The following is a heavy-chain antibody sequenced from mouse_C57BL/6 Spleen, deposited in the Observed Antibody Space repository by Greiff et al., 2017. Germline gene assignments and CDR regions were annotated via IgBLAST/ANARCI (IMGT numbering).Heavy chain of an antibody. CDR2: IDPSDSYT. D-gene: IGHD2-4*01. V-gene: IGHV1-50*01. CDR1: GYTFTSYW. Sequence: QVQLKQSGAELVKPGASVKLSCKASGYTFTSYWMQWVKQRPGQGLEWIGEIDPSDSYTNYNQKFKGKATLTVDPSSSTAYMQLSSLTSEDSAVYYCAQYDYDLFAYWGQGTLVTVSA. J-gene: IGHJ3*01. CDR3: AQYDYDLFAY.